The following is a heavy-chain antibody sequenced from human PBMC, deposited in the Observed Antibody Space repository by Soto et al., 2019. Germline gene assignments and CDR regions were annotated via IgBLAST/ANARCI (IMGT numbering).Heavy chain of an antibody. D-gene: IGHD3-16*01. V-gene: IGHV4-30-4*01. J-gene: IGHJ4*02. CDR2: IYYSGNT. Sequence: QVQLQESGPGLVKPSQTLSLTCTVSGGSTSNDNYWSWIRQPPGKGLEWIGHIYYSGNTDYNPSLKSRLAISIYTSKNQFSLKLSSVTAADTAVYFCAREGGESSDGLYYFDSWGQGSLVTVSS. CDR3: AREGGESSDGLYYFDS. CDR1: GGSTSNDNY.